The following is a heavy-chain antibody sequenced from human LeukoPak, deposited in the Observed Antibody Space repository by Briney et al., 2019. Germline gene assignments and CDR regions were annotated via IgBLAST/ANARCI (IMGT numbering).Heavy chain of an antibody. CDR2: INTNTGNP. CDR1: GYTFTSYG. Sequence: GASVKVSCKASGYTFTSYGISWVRQAPGQGLEWMGWINTNTGNPTYAQGFTGRFVFSLDTSVSTAYLQISSLKAEDTAVYYCATVEGPSGTHWFDPWGQGTLVTVSS. D-gene: IGHD3-10*01. CDR3: ATVEGPSGTHWFDP. J-gene: IGHJ5*02. V-gene: IGHV7-4-1*02.